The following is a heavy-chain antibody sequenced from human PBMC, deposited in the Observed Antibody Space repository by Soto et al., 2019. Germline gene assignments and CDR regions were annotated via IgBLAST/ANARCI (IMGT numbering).Heavy chain of an antibody. CDR3: AREGVAPYYYYGMDV. D-gene: IGHD5-12*01. CDR1: GGSISSGGYY. V-gene: IGHV4-31*03. Sequence: SETLSLTCTVSGGSISSGGYYWSWIRQHPGKGLEWIGYIYYSGSTYYNPSLKSRVTISVDTSKNQFSLKLSSVTAADTAVYYCAREGVAPYYYYGMDVWGQGTPVTVSS. CDR2: IYYSGST. J-gene: IGHJ6*02.